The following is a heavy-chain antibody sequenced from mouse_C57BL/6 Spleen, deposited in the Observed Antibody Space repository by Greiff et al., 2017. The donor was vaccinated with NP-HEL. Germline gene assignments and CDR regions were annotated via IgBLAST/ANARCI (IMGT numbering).Heavy chain of an antibody. CDR1: GYAFSSSW. CDR2: IYPGDGDT. Sequence: QVQLKESGPELVKPGASVKISCKASGYAFSSSWMNWVKQRPGKGLEWIGRIYPGDGDTNYNGKFKGKATLTADKSSSTAYMQLSSLTSEDSAVYFCARVWAYYFDYWGQGTTLTVSS. J-gene: IGHJ2*01. V-gene: IGHV1-82*01. D-gene: IGHD4-1*01. CDR3: ARVWAYYFDY.